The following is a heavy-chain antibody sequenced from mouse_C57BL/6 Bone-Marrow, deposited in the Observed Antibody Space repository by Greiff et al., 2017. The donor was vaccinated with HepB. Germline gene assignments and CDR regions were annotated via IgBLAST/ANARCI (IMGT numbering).Heavy chain of an antibody. V-gene: IGHV1-50*01. CDR3: ARASMSTTRYYFDD. D-gene: IGHD2-4*01. CDR1: GYTFTSYW. CDR2: IDPSDSYT. J-gene: IGHJ2*01. Sequence: QVQLQQPGAELVKPGASVKLSCKASGYTFTSYWMQWVKQRPGQGLEWIGEIDPSDSYTNYNQKFKGKATLTVDTSSSTAYMQLSSLTSEDSAVYYCARASMSTTRYYFDDWGQGTTLTVAS.